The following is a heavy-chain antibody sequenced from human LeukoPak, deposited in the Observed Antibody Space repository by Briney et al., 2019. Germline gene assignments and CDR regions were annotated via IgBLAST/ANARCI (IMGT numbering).Heavy chain of an antibody. CDR3: ARGGGLDV. CDR2: INHNGNVN. D-gene: IGHD3-16*01. J-gene: IGHJ6*02. Sequence: GSLRLSCAASGFTFNSQGMHWVRQAPGKGLEWVASINHNGNVNYYVDSVKGRFTISRDNAKNSLYLQMSNLRAEDTAVYFCARGGGLDVRGQGATVTVSS. CDR1: GFTFNSQG. V-gene: IGHV3-7*03.